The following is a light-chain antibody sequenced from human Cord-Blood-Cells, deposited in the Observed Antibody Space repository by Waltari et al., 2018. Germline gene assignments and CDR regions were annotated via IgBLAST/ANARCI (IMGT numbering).Light chain of an antibody. J-gene: IGLJ3*02. Sequence: QSALTQPASVSGSPGQSITISCTGTSSDVGSYNLVSWYQQHPGKAPKPMVYEGSKGPSGVSNRFSGSKSGNTASLTISGLQAEDEADYYCCSYAGSSTWVFGGGTKLTVL. CDR3: CSYAGSSTWV. CDR2: EGS. V-gene: IGLV2-23*01. CDR1: SSDVGSYNL.